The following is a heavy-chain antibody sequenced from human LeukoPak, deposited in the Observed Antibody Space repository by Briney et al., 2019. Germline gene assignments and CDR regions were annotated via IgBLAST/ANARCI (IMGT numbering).Heavy chain of an antibody. V-gene: IGHV3-48*01. J-gene: IGHJ3*01. CDR1: GFTFSDYS. CDR3: VRVGGAFDL. Sequence: GGSLRLSCAGSGFTFSDYSMNWVRQAPGKGLEWISYISSSSSTIYYADSVKGRFTISRDNAKKSLYMQMNSLRAEDTAVYYCVRVGGAFDLWGQGTRVSVSS. CDR2: ISSSSSTI. D-gene: IGHD3-16*01.